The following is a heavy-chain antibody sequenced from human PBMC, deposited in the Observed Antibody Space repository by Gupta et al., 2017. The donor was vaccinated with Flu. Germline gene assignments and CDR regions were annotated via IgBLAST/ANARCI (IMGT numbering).Heavy chain of an antibody. CDR3: SCSGGRNEDY. J-gene: IGHJ4*02. V-gene: IGHV3-30*03. CDR2: ISYDGSNK. Sequence: MHWVRQAPGKGLGWVAVISYDGSNKYYADSVKGRFTISRDNSKNTLYLQMNSLRAEDTAVYYCSCSGGRNEDYWGQGTLVTVSS. D-gene: IGHD2-15*01.